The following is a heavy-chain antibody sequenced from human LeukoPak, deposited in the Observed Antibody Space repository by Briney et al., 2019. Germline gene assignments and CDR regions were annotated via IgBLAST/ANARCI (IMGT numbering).Heavy chain of an antibody. Sequence: QPGGSLRLSCAVSGFTFSDYTMNWARQAPGKGLEWVASIESNGNEKYSSDSLKDRFTISRDNSKNTLYLQLNTVRPEDTAVFYCARGVTSWPQGPYHFDYWGQGILITVSS. V-gene: IGHV3-30*02. CDR2: IESNGNEK. J-gene: IGHJ4*02. CDR1: GFTFSDYT. D-gene: IGHD2-2*01. CDR3: ARGVTSWPQGPYHFDY.